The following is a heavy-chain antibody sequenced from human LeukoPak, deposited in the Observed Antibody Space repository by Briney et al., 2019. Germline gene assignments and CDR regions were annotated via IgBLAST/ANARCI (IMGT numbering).Heavy chain of an antibody. J-gene: IGHJ4*02. D-gene: IGHD3-9*01. Sequence: GGSLRLSCAASAFTFSTYEMNWVRQAPGKELEWVSYISSSGSTIYYADSVKGRFTISRDNAENSLYLQMNSLRAEDTAVYYCARREGSILTGYYMDYWGQGTLVTVSS. CDR2: ISSSGSTI. CDR3: ARREGSILTGYYMDY. CDR1: AFTFSTYE. V-gene: IGHV3-48*03.